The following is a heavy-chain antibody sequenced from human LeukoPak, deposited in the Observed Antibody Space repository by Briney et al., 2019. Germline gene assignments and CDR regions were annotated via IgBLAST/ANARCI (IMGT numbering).Heavy chain of an antibody. D-gene: IGHD5-18*01. CDR3: ARAVRGYSYAYLPY. Sequence: ASVKVSFTSSGYTFSIYGISWVRQAPGQGLEWMGWISAYDGNTDYAKNLQGRVTMTTDTSTSTAYMELRSLRSDDTAVYYCARAVRGYSYAYLPYWGQGTLVTVSS. J-gene: IGHJ4*02. V-gene: IGHV1-18*01. CDR2: ISAYDGNT. CDR1: GYTFSIYG.